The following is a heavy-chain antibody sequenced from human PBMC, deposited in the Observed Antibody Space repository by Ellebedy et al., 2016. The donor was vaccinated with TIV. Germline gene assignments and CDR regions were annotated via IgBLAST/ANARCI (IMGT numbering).Heavy chain of an antibody. CDR3: EGGYSGGRYGMDV. Sequence: GGSLRLSCAASGFTFSSYAMSWVRQAPGKGLEWVSAISGSGGSTYYADSVKGRFTISRDNSKNTLYLQMNSLRAEDTAVYYCEGGYSGGRYGMDVWGQGTTVTVSS. CDR1: GFTFSSYA. CDR2: ISGSGGST. D-gene: IGHD2-15*01. J-gene: IGHJ6*02. V-gene: IGHV3-23*01.